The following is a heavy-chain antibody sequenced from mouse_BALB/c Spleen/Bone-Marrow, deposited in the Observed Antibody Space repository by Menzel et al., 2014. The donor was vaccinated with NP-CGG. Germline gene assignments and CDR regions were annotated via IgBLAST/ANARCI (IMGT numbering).Heavy chain of an antibody. CDR1: GFIFTDYY. V-gene: IGHV7-3*02. Sequence: EVKLMESGGGLVQPGGSLRLSCATSGFIFTDYYMSWVRQPPGKALEWLGFIRNKANGYTTEYSASVKGLFTISRDNSQSMLYLQVNTLRAEVSAAYSCACDDPGALDYWGQGTSVTVSS. CDR2: IRNKANGYTT. CDR3: ACDDPGALDY. J-gene: IGHJ4*01.